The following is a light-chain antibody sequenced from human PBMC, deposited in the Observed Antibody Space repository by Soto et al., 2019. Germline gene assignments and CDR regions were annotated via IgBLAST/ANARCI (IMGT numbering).Light chain of an antibody. J-gene: IGKJ4*01. CDR3: QQRRNWLLS. CDR1: QSVRSY. V-gene: IGKV3-11*01. CDR2: GAS. Sequence: EVVLTQSPATLSLSPGESATLSCRASQSVRSYLAWYQQKPGQAPRLLIYGASNRATGIPARFSGSGSGTDFTLTISSLEPEDFAVYYGQQRRNWLLSFGGGTKVEIK.